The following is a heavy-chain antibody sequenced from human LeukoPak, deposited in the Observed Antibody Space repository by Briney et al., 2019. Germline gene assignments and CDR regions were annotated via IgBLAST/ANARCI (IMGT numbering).Heavy chain of an antibody. J-gene: IGHJ3*02. CDR2: IKQDGSEK. CDR1: GFTFSSYW. V-gene: IGHV3-7*05. Sequence: PGGSLRLSCAASGFTFSSYWMSWVRQAPGKGLEWAANIKQDGSEKYYVDSVKGRFTISRDNAKTSLYLQMNSLRAEDTAVYYCARDGTSGIGWGRGAFDIWGQGTMVTVSS. CDR3: ARDGTSGIGWGRGAFDI. D-gene: IGHD6-19*01.